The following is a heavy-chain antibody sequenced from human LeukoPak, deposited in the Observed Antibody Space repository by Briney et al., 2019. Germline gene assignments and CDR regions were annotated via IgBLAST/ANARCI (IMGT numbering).Heavy chain of an antibody. CDR2: IYTSGST. CDR1: GGSISSYY. V-gene: IGHV4-4*07. J-gene: IGHJ4*02. Sequence: SETLSLTCTVSGGSISSYYWSWIRQPAGKGLEWIGRIYTSGSTNYNPSLKSRVTMSVDTSKDQFSLKLSSVTAADTAVYYCARGAYYYGSGKIFDYWGQGTLVTVSS. CDR3: ARGAYYYGSGKIFDY. D-gene: IGHD3-10*01.